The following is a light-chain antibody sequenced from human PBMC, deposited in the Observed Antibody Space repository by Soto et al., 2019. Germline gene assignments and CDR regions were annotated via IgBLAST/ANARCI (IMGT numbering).Light chain of an antibody. Sequence: QSALTQPRSVSGSPGQSVTISCTGTSSDVGGYNYVSWYQQYPGKAPKVIIYDVSKRPSGVPDRFSGSKSGNTASLTISGLQSEDEADYYCISYTSDDVRYVFGTGTKLTV. V-gene: IGLV2-11*01. CDR1: SSDVGGYNY. CDR2: DVS. CDR3: ISYTSDDVRYV. J-gene: IGLJ1*01.